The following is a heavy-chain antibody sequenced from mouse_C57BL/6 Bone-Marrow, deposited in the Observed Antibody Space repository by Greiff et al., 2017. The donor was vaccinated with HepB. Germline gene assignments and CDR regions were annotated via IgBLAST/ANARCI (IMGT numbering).Heavy chain of an antibody. D-gene: IGHD1-1*01. CDR1: GFTFSDFY. V-gene: IGHV7-1*01. CDR2: SRNKANDYTT. CDR3: ARDAYGSSDWYFDV. J-gene: IGHJ1*03. Sequence: EVNVVESGGGLVQSGRSLRLSCATSGFTFSDFYMEWVRQAPGKGLEWIAASRNKANDYTTEYSASVKGRFIVSRDTSQSILYLQMNALRAEDTAIYYCARDAYGSSDWYFDVWGTGTTVTVSS.